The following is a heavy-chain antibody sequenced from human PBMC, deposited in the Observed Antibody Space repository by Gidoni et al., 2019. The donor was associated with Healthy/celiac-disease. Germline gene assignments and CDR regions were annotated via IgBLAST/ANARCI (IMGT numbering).Heavy chain of an antibody. V-gene: IGHV4-39*01. Sequence: QLQLQESGPGLVKPSETLSLTCPVSACSISSSSYYWGWIRQPPGKGLEWIGSIYYSGSTYYNPSLKSRVTISVDTSKIQFSLKLSSVTAADTAVYYCARRGCSGGSCYNYYYYYMDVWGKGTTVTVSS. CDR2: IYYSGST. CDR1: ACSISSSSYY. CDR3: ARRGCSGGSCYNYYYYYMDV. D-gene: IGHD2-15*01. J-gene: IGHJ6*03.